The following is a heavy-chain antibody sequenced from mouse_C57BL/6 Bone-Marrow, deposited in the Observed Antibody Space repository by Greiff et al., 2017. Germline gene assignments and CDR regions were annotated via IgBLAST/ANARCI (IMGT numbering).Heavy chain of an antibody. J-gene: IGHJ1*03. Sequence: EVQLQQSGPELVKPGASVKISCKASGYTFTDYYMNWVKQSHGKSLEWIGDINPNNGGTSYNQKFKGKATLTVDKSSSTAYMELRSLTSEDSAVYYCARREITTAVAPHWYFDVWGTGTTVTVSS. CDR1: GYTFTDYY. V-gene: IGHV1-26*01. CDR2: INPNNGGT. D-gene: IGHD1-1*01. CDR3: ARREITTAVAPHWYFDV.